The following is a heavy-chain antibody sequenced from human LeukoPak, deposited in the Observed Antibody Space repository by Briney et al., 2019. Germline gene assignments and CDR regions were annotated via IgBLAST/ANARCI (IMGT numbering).Heavy chain of an antibody. D-gene: IGHD6-19*01. CDR1: GYTFTDYY. J-gene: IGHJ4*02. CDR2: VDPEDGET. Sequence: VKVSCKASGYTFTDYYMHWVQQAPGKGLEWMGLVDPEDGETIYAEKFQGRVTITADTSTDTAYMERSSLRAEDTAVYYCATASDGSGRDYWGQGTLITVSA. V-gene: IGHV1-69-2*01. CDR3: ATASDGSGRDY.